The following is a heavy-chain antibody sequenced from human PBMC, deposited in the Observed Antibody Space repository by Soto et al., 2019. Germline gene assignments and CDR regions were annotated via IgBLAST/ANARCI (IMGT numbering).Heavy chain of an antibody. J-gene: IGHJ5*02. CDR3: ARDPHEFWNSYFFDP. D-gene: IGHD3-3*01. Sequence: ASVKVSCKASGYTFTGAYIHWVRQAPGQGLEWMGCINPNSGGTEFAQKFQGRVTVTRDTSITTVYMEMNRLRSDDTAVYYCARDPHEFWNSYFFDPWGPGTLVTVSS. V-gene: IGHV1-2*02. CDR2: INPNSGGT. CDR1: GYTFTGAY.